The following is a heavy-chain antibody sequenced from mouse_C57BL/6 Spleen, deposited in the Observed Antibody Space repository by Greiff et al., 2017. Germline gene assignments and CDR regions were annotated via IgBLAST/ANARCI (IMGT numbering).Heavy chain of an antibody. Sequence: VQLKQSGPVLVKPGASVKMSCKASGYTFTDYYMNWVKQSHGKSLEWIGVINPYNGGTSYNQKFKGKATLTVDKSSSTAYMELNSLTSEDSAVYYCARWTTVVDYWYFDVWGTGTTVTVSS. D-gene: IGHD1-1*01. J-gene: IGHJ1*03. CDR1: GYTFTDYY. V-gene: IGHV1-19*01. CDR3: ARWTTVVDYWYFDV. CDR2: INPYNGGT.